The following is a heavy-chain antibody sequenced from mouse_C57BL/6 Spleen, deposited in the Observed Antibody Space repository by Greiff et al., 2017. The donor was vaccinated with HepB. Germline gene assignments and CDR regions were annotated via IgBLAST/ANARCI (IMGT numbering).Heavy chain of an antibody. CDR1: GFTFSSYG. J-gene: IGHJ4*01. V-gene: IGHV5-6*02. CDR2: ISSGGSYT. Sequence: DVMLVESGGDLVKPGGSLKLSCAASGFTFSSYGMSWVRQTPDKRLEWVATISSGGSYTYYPDSVKGRFTISRDNAKNTLYLQMSSLKSEDTGMYYCARQLDYWGQGTSVTVSS. CDR3: ARQLDY.